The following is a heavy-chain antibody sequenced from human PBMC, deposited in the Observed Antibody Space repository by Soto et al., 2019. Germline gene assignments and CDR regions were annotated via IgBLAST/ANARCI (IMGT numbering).Heavy chain of an antibody. Sequence: GGSLRLSCAASGFTFSSYAMHWVRQAPGKGLEWVAVISYDGSNKYYADSVKGRFTISRDNSKNTLYLQMNSLRAEDTAVYYCARDERTMIVVVPYYWGQGTLVTVSS. V-gene: IGHV3-30-3*01. D-gene: IGHD3-22*01. CDR2: ISYDGSNK. J-gene: IGHJ4*02. CDR3: ARDERTMIVVVPYY. CDR1: GFTFSSYA.